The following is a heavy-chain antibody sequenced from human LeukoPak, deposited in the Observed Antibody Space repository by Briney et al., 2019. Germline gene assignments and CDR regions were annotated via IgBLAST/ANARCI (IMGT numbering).Heavy chain of an antibody. CDR2: IIPILGIA. CDR3: ARVPYDSSGYYLDY. Sequence: SVKVSCKASGGTFSSYAISWVRQAPGQGLEWMGRIIPILGIANYAQKFQGRVTITADKSTSTAYMELSSLRSEDTAVYYCARVPYDSSGYYLDYWGQGTLVTVSS. CDR1: GGTFSSYA. J-gene: IGHJ4*02. D-gene: IGHD3-22*01. V-gene: IGHV1-69*04.